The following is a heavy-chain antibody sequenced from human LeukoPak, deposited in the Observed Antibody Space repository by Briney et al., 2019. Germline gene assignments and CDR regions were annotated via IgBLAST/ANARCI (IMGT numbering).Heavy chain of an antibody. Sequence: PGGPLRLSCAASGFTFSSYGMHWVRQAPGKGLEWVAVISYDGSNKYYADSVKGRFTISRDNSKNTLYLQMNSLRAEDTAVYYCAKEHSYGYLMTAYYFDYWGQGTLVTVSS. V-gene: IGHV3-30*18. J-gene: IGHJ4*02. CDR1: GFTFSSYG. CDR3: AKEHSYGYLMTAYYFDY. D-gene: IGHD5-18*01. CDR2: ISYDGSNK.